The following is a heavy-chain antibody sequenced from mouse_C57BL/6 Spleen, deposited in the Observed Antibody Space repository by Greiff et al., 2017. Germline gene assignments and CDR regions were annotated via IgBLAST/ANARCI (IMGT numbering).Heavy chain of an antibody. J-gene: IGHJ3*01. CDR1: GYTFTDYE. CDR3: TTTSSYCSNCGGIFFAY. V-gene: IGHV1-15*01. CDR2: IDPETGGT. Sequence: QVQLQQPGAELVRPGASVTLSCKASGYTFTDYEMHWVKQTPVHGLEWIGAIDPETGGTAYNQKFKGKAILTADKSSSTAYMELRSLTSEDSAVYYCTTTSSYCSNCGGIFFAYWGQGTLVTVSA. D-gene: IGHD2-5*01.